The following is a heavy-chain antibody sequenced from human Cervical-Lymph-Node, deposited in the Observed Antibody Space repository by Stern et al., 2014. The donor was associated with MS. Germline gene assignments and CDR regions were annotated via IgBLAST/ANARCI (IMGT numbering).Heavy chain of an antibody. CDR1: GYAFTKYA. CDR3: ARATHYDPQPRDFYYGMDV. D-gene: IGHD3-16*01. J-gene: IGHJ6*02. Sequence: VQLEESGAEVKKPGASVHVSCKASGYAFTKYAIHWVRQAPGQRLQWMGWIYGGNGNTKYSQTFQGRVTFTQDTSATTVYMEVRSLRSDDTAVYYCARATHYDPQPRDFYYGMDVWGQGTTVIVSS. CDR2: IYGGNGNT. V-gene: IGHV1-3*01.